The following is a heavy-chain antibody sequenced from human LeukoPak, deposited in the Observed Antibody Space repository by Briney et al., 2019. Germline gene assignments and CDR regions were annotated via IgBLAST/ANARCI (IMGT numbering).Heavy chain of an antibody. D-gene: IGHD6-19*01. J-gene: IGHJ3*02. CDR3: AKDHSSGWTDAFDI. CDR1: GFTFSSYA. CDR2: ISGSGGST. Sequence: HPGGSLRLSCAASGFTFSSYAMSWVRQAPGKGLEWVSAISGSGGSTYYADPVKGRFTISRDNSKNTLYLQMNILRAEDTAVYYCAKDHSSGWTDAFDIWGQGTMVTVSS. V-gene: IGHV3-23*01.